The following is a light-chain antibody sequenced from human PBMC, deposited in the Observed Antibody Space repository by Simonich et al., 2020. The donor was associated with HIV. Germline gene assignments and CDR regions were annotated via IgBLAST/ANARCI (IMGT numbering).Light chain of an antibody. CDR2: GAS. CDR3: QQYGSSPYT. J-gene: IGKJ2*01. Sequence: EIVMTQSPVTLSVSPGERATLSCRVSQSVSNTLAWYQQKPGQAPRLLIYGASTRATGVPDRFSGSGSGTDFTLTISRREPEDFAVYYCQQYGSSPYTFGQGTKLEIK. V-gene: IGKV3-20*01. CDR1: QSVSNT.